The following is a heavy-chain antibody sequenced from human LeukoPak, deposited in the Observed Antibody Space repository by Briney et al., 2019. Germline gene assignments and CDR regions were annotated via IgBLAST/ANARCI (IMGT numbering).Heavy chain of an antibody. V-gene: IGHV4-34*01. Sequence: SETLSLTCAVCGGSFSGYYWSWIRQPPGKGLEWIGEINHSGSTNYNPSLKSRVTISVDTSKNQFSLKLSSVTAADTAVYYCAREFSTGGPYGSGSQMVDYWGQGTLVTVSS. D-gene: IGHD3-10*01. CDR2: INHSGST. J-gene: IGHJ4*02. CDR1: GGSFSGYY. CDR3: AREFSTGGPYGSGSQMVDY.